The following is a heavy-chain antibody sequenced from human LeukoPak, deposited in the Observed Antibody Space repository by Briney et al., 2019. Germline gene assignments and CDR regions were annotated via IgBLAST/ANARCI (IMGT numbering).Heavy chain of an antibody. CDR3: AGDIAAVNIPGSRLDP. CDR1: GGSITGDF. J-gene: IGHJ5*02. D-gene: IGHD6-13*01. Sequence: SETLSLTCTVPGGSITGDFWSWIRQSPGKGLEWIGYISYSGITNYNPSLKSRVTISVDTSKNQFSLRLRSVTAADTAVYFCAGDIAAVNIPGSRLDPWGQGTLVTVSS. CDR2: ISYSGIT. V-gene: IGHV4-59*08.